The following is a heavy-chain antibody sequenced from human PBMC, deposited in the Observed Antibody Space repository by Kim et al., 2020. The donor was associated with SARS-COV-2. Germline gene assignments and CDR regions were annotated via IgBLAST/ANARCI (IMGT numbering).Heavy chain of an antibody. V-gene: IGHV3-64D*06. CDR2: ISSNGGST. CDR3: VKDRSGHFDWLFWFDP. Sequence: GGSLRLSCSASGFTFSSYAMHWVRQAPGKGLEYVSAISSNGGSTYYADSVKGRFTISRDNSNNTLYLQMSSLRAEDTAVYYCVKDRSGHFDWLFWFDPWGQGTLVTVSS. CDR1: GFTFSSYA. D-gene: IGHD3-9*01. J-gene: IGHJ5*02.